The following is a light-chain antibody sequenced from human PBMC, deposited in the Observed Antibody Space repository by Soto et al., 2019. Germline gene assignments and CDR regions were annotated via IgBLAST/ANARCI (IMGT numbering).Light chain of an antibody. CDR1: GSDISAYNY. J-gene: IGLJ1*01. Sequence: QSDLTQPASVSGSPGQSLTISCTGTGSDISAYNYVSWYQQHPGKDPQLMSYEVGDRPSKLSNRFSGSKSGNTASLTISRLQPEDEADDYCSSYTSNNFNVFVTGTELTVL. CDR2: EVG. V-gene: IGLV2-14*01. CDR3: SSYTSNNFNV.